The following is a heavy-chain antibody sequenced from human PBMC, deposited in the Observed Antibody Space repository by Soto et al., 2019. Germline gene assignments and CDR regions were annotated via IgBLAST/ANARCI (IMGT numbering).Heavy chain of an antibody. CDR3: ARFPILPPQMGGDDGIDY. D-gene: IGHD4-17*01. CDR2: IDPSDSYT. V-gene: IGHV5-10-1*01. CDR1: GYSFTSYW. Sequence: GESLKISCKGSGYSFTSYWISWVRQMPGKGLEWMGRIDPSDSYTNYSPSFQGHVTISADKSISTAYLQWSSLKASDTAMYYCARFPILPPQMGGDDGIDYWGQGTLVTVSS. J-gene: IGHJ4*02.